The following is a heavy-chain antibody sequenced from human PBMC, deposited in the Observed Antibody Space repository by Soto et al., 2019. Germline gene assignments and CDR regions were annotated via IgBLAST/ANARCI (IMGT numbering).Heavy chain of an antibody. CDR3: ARGGCSSTSCYPLYGMDV. D-gene: IGHD2-2*01. J-gene: IGHJ6*02. V-gene: IGHV6-1*01. CDR2: IYYRSKWYN. CDR1: GDSVSSNSAA. Sequence: SPTLSLTCAISGDSVSSNSAAWNWIRQSPSRGLEWLGRIYYRSKWYNDYAVSVKSRITINPDTSKNQFSLQLNSVTPEDTAVYYCARGGCSSTSCYPLYGMDVWGQGTTVTVSS.